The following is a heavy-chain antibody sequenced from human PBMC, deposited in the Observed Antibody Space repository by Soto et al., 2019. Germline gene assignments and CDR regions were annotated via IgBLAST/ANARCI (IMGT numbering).Heavy chain of an antibody. CDR2: ISGSGGST. J-gene: IGHJ4*02. CDR1: GFTFSSYA. V-gene: IGHV3-23*01. CDR3: AKDWELPPMYYSDY. D-gene: IGHD1-26*01. Sequence: PGGSLRLSCAASGFTFSSYAMSWVRQAPGKGLEWVSAISGSGGSTYYADSVKGRFTISRDNSKNTLYLQMNSLRAEDTAVYYCAKDWELPPMYYSDYWGQGTLVTVSS.